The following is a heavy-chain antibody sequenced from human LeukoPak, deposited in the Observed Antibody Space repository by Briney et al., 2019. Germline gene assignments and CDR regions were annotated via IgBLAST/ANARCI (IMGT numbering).Heavy chain of an antibody. Sequence: PSETLSLTCTVSGGSISSYYWSWIRQPPEKGLEWIGYIYYSGSTNYNPSLKSRVTISVDTSKNQFSLKLSSVTAADTAVYYCARDFSGGSFFDPWGQGTLVTVSS. J-gene: IGHJ5*02. V-gene: IGHV4-59*01. CDR2: IYYSGST. CDR1: GGSISSYY. D-gene: IGHD1-26*01. CDR3: ARDFSGGSFFDP.